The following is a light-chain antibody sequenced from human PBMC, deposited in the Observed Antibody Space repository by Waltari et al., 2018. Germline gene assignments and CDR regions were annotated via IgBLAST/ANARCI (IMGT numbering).Light chain of an antibody. CDR1: SSDVGGYNY. J-gene: IGLJ3*02. CDR2: DVS. V-gene: IGLV2-11*01. Sequence: QSALTQPRSVSGSPGQSVTISCPGTSSDVGGYNYVSWYQQYPGKAPKLMIYDVSKRPSGVPDRFSGSKSGNTASLTISGLQAEDEADYYCCSYEGSVQVFGGGTKLTVL. CDR3: CSYEGSVQV.